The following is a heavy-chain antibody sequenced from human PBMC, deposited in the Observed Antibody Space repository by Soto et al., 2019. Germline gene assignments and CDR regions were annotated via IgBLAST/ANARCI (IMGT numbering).Heavy chain of an antibody. V-gene: IGHV3-30*18. CDR1: GFTFSAYG. CDR3: VKEGRGYGGFDPNSYFEN. Sequence: QVQLVDSAGGVVQPGTSLRLSCAASGFTFSAYGMHWVRQAPGKGLEWVAVISYDGSHKTYTDSVQGRFTISRDKSKNTLHLQMNSLRPEDTALYYCVKEGRGYGGFDPNSYFENWGQGTLVTVSS. J-gene: IGHJ4*02. D-gene: IGHD5-12*01. CDR2: ISYDGSHK.